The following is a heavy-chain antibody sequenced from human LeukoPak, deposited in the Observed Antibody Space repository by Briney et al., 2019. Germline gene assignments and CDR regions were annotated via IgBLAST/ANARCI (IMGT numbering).Heavy chain of an antibody. J-gene: IGHJ4*02. CDR2: IKGDGGDP. D-gene: IGHD2-21*02. Sequence: GGSLRLSCAASGFTFSTYAMGWVRQAPGEGLGWVSSIKGDGGDPFYADSVRGRFTISRDKSKNTLYLQLTSLRPEDTAVYFCAQGGHDFNPFYYWGQGTLVTVCS. CDR1: GFTFSTYA. CDR3: AQGGHDFNPFYY. V-gene: IGHV3-23*01.